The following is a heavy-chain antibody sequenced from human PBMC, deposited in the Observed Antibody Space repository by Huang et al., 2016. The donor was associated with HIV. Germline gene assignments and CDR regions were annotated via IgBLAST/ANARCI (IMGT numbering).Heavy chain of an antibody. Sequence: EVQLLESGGGLVQPGGSLRLSCAASGCVFSSYAMSWVRQAPVKGLDWVSGIRGSGGSTYYADSVKGRFTISRDNSKTTLYLQMNSLRAEDTAVYYCAKPPSISSKYFQHWGQGTLVTVSS. CDR1: GCVFSSYA. CDR2: IRGSGGST. D-gene: IGHD3-3*02. CDR3: AKPPSISSKYFQH. V-gene: IGHV3-23*01. J-gene: IGHJ1*01.